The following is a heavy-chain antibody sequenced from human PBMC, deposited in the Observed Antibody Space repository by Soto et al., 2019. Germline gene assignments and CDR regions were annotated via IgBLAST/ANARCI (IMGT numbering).Heavy chain of an antibody. D-gene: IGHD4-17*01. CDR3: ARVPAHYGGNAEYFQH. CDR2: INSDGSST. Sequence: GGSLRLSCAASGFTFSSYWMHWVRQAPGKGLVWVSRINSDGSSTSYADSVKGRFTISRDNAKNTLYLQMNSLRAEDTAVYYCARVPAHYGGNAEYFQHWGQGTLVTVSS. CDR1: GFTFSSYW. V-gene: IGHV3-74*01. J-gene: IGHJ1*01.